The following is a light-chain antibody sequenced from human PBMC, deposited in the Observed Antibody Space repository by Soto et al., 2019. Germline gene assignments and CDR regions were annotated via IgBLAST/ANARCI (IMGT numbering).Light chain of an antibody. Sequence: DIQMTQSTSTLSASVGDRVTITCRASQSISSWLAWYQQKPGKAPKLLIYDASSLESGVPSRFSGSGSGTEFTLTISSLQPDDFATYYCQQYNSYPLTFGQGTKVDIK. J-gene: IGKJ1*01. CDR1: QSISSW. V-gene: IGKV1-5*01. CDR2: DAS. CDR3: QQYNSYPLT.